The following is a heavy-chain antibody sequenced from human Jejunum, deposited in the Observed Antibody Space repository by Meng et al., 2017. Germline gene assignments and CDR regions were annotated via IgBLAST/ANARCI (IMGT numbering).Heavy chain of an antibody. Sequence: GGSLRLSCAGSGFSFSTYALIWIRQAPGKGLEWVSSISGNGGGTHYAESVKGRFSISRDNSNKMLFLQMNSLRDEDTALYYCAKDPNGDYLGAFDFWGQGKTV. CDR2: ISGNGGGT. J-gene: IGHJ3*01. CDR1: GFSFSTYA. D-gene: IGHD4-17*01. CDR3: AKDPNGDYLGAFDF. V-gene: IGHV3-23*01.